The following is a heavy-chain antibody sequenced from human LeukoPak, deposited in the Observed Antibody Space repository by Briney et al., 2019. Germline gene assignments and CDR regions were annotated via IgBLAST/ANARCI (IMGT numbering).Heavy chain of an antibody. J-gene: IGHJ6*02. V-gene: IGHV3-7*01. CDR3: ARGLRYFDWLLDYYYYYGMDV. Sequence: GGSLRLSCAASGFTFSSYVMSWVRQAPGKGLEWVANIKQDGSEKYYVDSVKGRFTISRDNANNSLYLQMNSLRAEDTAVYYCARGLRYFDWLLDYYYYYGMDVWGQGTTVTVSS. CDR1: GFTFSSYV. D-gene: IGHD3-9*01. CDR2: IKQDGSEK.